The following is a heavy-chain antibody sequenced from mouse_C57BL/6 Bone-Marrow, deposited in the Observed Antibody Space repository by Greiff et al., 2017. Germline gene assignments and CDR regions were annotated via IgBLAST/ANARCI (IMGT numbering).Heavy chain of an antibody. CDR3: ARSGLRRGFAY. CDR2: IYPRSGNT. D-gene: IGHD2-4*01. V-gene: IGHV1-81*01. J-gene: IGHJ3*01. CDR1: GYTFTSYG. Sequence: GAELARPGASVKLSCKASGYTFTSYGISWVKQRTGQGLEWIGEIYPRSGNTYYNEKFKGKATLTADKSSSTAYMELRSLTSEDSAVYFCARSGLRRGFAYWGQGTLVTVSA.